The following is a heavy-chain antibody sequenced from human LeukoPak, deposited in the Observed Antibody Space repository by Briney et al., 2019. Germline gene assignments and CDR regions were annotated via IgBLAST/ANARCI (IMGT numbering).Heavy chain of an antibody. CDR3: ARARVPKYDFWVPGHQRKHYYYGMDV. V-gene: IGHV1-69*13. CDR1: GYSFTDYF. CDR2: IIPMIGTP. Sequence: SVKVSCKASGYSFTDYFISWVRQAPGQGLEWMGGIIPMIGTPNYAQKFQGRVTITADESTSTAYMELSSLRSEDTAVYYCARARVPKYDFWVPGHQRKHYYYGMDVWGQGTTVTVSS. J-gene: IGHJ6*02. D-gene: IGHD3-3*01.